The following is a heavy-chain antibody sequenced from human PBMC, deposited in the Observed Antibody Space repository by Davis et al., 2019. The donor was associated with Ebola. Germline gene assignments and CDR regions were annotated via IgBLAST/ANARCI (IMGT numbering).Heavy chain of an antibody. CDR2: ISFSHETI. CDR1: GFTFSDYY. V-gene: IGHV3-11*01. CDR3: ARDKRSSWYGGMDV. D-gene: IGHD6-19*01. Sequence: GGSLRLSCATSGFTFSDYYMSWIRQAPGKGLEWISYISFSHETIYYADSVKGRFTVSRDNAKNSLYLQMNSLRAEDTAVYYCARDKRSSWYGGMDVWGQGTTVTVSS. J-gene: IGHJ6*02.